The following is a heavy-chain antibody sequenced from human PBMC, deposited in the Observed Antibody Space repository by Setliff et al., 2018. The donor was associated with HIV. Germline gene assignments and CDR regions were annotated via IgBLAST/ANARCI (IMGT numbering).Heavy chain of an antibody. CDR2: VHSTGTT. J-gene: IGHJ3*01. CDR3: ARARITMIGGRLEPYAFDR. Sequence: PSETLSLTCTVSGSSFSTYYWSWIRQPAGEGPEYIGRVHSTGTTIYNPSLKSRVTMSVDASKNQLSLTLRSVTAADTAVYYCARARITMIGGRLEPYAFDRWGQGTKVTVSS. D-gene: IGHD3-10*01. V-gene: IGHV4-4*07. CDR1: GSSFSTYY.